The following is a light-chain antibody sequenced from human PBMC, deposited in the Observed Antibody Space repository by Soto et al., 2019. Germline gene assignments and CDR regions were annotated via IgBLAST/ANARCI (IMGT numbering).Light chain of an antibody. CDR2: GAS. CDR3: QQYGSSRWT. J-gene: IGKJ1*01. CDR1: QSVTSNY. V-gene: IGKV3-20*01. Sequence: DIGLTQSPCTLSLSTGERATLSCRASQSVTSNYLACYQQKPGQAPRLLVFGASSRATGIPDRFSGGGSGTDFALTISRLEPEDFAVYYCQQYGSSRWTFGQGTKVDTK.